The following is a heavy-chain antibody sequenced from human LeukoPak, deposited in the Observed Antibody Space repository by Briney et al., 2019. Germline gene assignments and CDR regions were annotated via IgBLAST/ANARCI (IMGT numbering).Heavy chain of an antibody. J-gene: IGHJ4*02. V-gene: IGHV3-7*01. CDR3: ARDYIGSYTDY. CDR1: GFTFSSYW. CDR2: IKQDGSEK. D-gene: IGHD1-26*01. Sequence: GGSLRLSCAASGFTFSSYWMSWVRQAPGKGLEWVANIKQDGSEKYYVDSVRGRFTISRDNAKNSLYLQVNSLRAEDTAVYYCARDYIGSYTDYWGQGTLVTVSS.